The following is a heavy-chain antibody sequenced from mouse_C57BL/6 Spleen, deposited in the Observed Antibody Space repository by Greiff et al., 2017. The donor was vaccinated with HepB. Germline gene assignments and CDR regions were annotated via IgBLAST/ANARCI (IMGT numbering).Heavy chain of an antibody. CDR2: ISSGSSTI. V-gene: IGHV5-17*01. CDR1: GFTFSDYG. CDR3: ARRVLSYYAMDY. D-gene: IGHD1-1*02. Sequence: EVMLVESGGGLVKPGGSLKLSCAASGFTFSDYGMHWVRQAPEKGLEWVAYISSGSSTIYYADTVKGRFTISRDNAKNTLFLQMTSLRSEDTAMYYCARRVLSYYAMDYWGQGTSVTVSS. J-gene: IGHJ4*01.